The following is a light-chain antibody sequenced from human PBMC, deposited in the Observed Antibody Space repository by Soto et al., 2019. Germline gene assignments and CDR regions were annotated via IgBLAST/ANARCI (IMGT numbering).Light chain of an antibody. V-gene: IGKV3-15*01. CDR3: QQYNNWPLT. Sequence: EIVLTQSPGTLSLSPGERATLYFSASQSVSSSYLAWYQQKPGQAPRLLIYGASTRATGIPARFSGSGSGTEFTLTISSLQSEDFAVYYCQQYNNWPLTFGGGTKVDIK. J-gene: IGKJ4*01. CDR1: QSVSSSY. CDR2: GAS.